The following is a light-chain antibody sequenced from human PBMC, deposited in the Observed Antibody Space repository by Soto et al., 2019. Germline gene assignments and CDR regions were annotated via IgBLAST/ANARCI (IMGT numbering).Light chain of an antibody. Sequence: VMTQAPATLSVSPGEVSSLYGRASQTVNNNVAWYQLKDGQVPRLLIYGASTRATDIPARFSGSGSGTDFTLTISRLEPEDFAVYHCHQYGGSPPTFGQGTKV. CDR1: QTVNNN. CDR2: GAS. J-gene: IGKJ1*01. CDR3: HQYGGSPPT. V-gene: IGKV3-20*01.